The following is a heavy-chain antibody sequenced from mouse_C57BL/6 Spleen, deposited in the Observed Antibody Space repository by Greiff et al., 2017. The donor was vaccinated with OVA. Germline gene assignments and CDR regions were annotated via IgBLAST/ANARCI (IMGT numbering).Heavy chain of an antibody. CDR3: ARGGYEYDGPFAY. Sequence: VQLQQPGAELVMPGASVKLSCKASGYTFTSYWMHWVKQRPGQGLEWIGELDPSDSYTNYNQKFKGKSTLTVDKSSSTAYMQLSSLTSEDSAVYYCARGGYEYDGPFAYWGQGTLVTVSA. D-gene: IGHD2-4*01. J-gene: IGHJ3*01. CDR2: LDPSDSYT. V-gene: IGHV1-69*01. CDR1: GYTFTSYW.